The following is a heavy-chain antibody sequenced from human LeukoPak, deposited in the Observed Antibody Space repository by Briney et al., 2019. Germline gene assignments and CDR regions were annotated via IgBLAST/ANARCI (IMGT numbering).Heavy chain of an antibody. CDR1: GGSISSYY. V-gene: IGHV4-59*05. J-gene: IGHJ3*02. Sequence: SETLSLTCTVSGGSISSYYWSWIRQPPGKGLEWIGSIYYSGSTYYNASLKSRVTISVDTSKNQFSLKLSSVTAADTAVYYCARRKGGATPNAFDIWGQGTMVTVSS. CDR2: IYYSGST. CDR3: ARRKGGATPNAFDI. D-gene: IGHD1-26*01.